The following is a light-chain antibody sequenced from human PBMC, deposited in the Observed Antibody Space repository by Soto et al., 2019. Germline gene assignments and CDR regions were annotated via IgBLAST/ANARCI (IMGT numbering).Light chain of an antibody. CDR3: LQYYNFSWT. V-gene: IGKV1-6*01. Sequence: AIQMTQSPSSLSASAGDRVTITCRASQDIRNDLAWYQQKPGQAPHLLIFAAFNLQSGVPSRFSGGGSGTHFTLTISSLQPDDFATYYCLQYYNFSWTFGQGTKVDIK. CDR1: QDIRND. CDR2: AAF. J-gene: IGKJ1*01.